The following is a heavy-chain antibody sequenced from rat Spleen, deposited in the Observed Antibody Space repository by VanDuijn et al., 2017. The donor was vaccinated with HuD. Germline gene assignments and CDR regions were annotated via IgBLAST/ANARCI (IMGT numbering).Heavy chain of an antibody. D-gene: IGHD1-4*01. V-gene: IGHV5-25*01. CDR1: GFTFSNYY. CDR2: ISTGGGNT. Sequence: EVQLVESGGGLVQPGRSMKLSCAASGFTFSNYYMAWVRQAPTKGLAWVASISTGGGNTYYRDSVKGRFTISRDNAQNTLYLQMSKLGSEDTAIYYCVREDAGVNYWGQGVRVTVSS. CDR3: VREDAGVNY. J-gene: IGHJ2*01.